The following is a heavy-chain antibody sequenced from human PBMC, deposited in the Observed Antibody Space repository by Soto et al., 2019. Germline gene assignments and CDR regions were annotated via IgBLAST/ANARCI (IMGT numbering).Heavy chain of an antibody. CDR3: ARVWAAARLSLADAFDP. J-gene: IGHJ5*02. CDR1: GGSISSGDYY. D-gene: IGHD6-6*01. Sequence: QVQLQESGPGLVKPSQTLSLTCTVSGGSISSGDYYWSWIRQPPGKGLEWIGYIYYSGSTYYNPSLKSRVTISVDTSKNQFSLKLSSVTAADTAVYYCARVWAAARLSLADAFDPWGQGTLVTVSS. CDR2: IYYSGST. V-gene: IGHV4-30-4*01.